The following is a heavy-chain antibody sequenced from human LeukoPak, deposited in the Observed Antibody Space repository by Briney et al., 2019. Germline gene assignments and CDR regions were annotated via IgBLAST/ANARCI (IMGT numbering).Heavy chain of an antibody. D-gene: IGHD6-25*01. CDR3: AREAAGLDY. V-gene: IGHV1-18*01. Sequence: ASVTVSCKASGYTFTTYGISWVRQAPGQGLEWMGWISAYNGYKNYAQKLQGSVTMTTDTSTSTAYMELRSLRSDDTAVYYCAREAAGLDYWGQGTLVTVSS. CDR2: ISAYNGYK. J-gene: IGHJ4*02. CDR1: GYTFTTYG.